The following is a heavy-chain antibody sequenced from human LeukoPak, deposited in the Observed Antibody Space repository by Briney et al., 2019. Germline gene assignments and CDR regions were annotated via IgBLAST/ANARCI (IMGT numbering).Heavy chain of an antibody. Sequence: PSETLSLTCTVSGGSVSSGSYYWSWIRQPPGKGLEWIGYIYYSGSTNYNPSLKSRVTISVDTSKNQFSLKLSSVTAADTAVYYCARVGTAMVWPTHYYYGMDVWGQGTTVTVSS. CDR1: GGSVSSGSYY. V-gene: IGHV4-61*01. CDR2: IYYSGST. CDR3: ARVGTAMVWPTHYYYGMDV. D-gene: IGHD5-18*01. J-gene: IGHJ6*02.